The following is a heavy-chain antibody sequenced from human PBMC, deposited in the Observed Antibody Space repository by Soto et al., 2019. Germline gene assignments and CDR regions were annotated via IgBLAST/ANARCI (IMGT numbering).Heavy chain of an antibody. CDR2: IYYSGST. V-gene: IGHV4-39*01. CDR1: GGSISSSSYY. CDR3: ARGYSGYDYTYYYSMDV. D-gene: IGHD5-12*01. Sequence: SETLSLTCTVSGGSISSSSYYWGWIRQPPGKGLEWIGSIYYSGSTYYNPSLKSRVTISVDTSKNQFSLKLSSVTAADTAVYYCARGYSGYDYTYYYSMDVWGQGTTVT. J-gene: IGHJ6*03.